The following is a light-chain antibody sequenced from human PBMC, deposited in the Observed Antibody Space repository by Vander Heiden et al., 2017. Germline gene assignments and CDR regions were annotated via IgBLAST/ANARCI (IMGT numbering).Light chain of an antibody. Sequence: YVLSLSPSVSVAPGQTARITCGGSNVGRKKVQWYQQKPGQGPMFVGYDDDNRPSGIPERFSGSNSGKTATLTINRVEVEDEADDYCEVWDSSTTHGVFGGGTKLTV. CDR3: EVWDSSTTHGV. CDR2: DDD. CDR1: NVGRKK. J-gene: IGLJ3*02. V-gene: IGLV3-21*02.